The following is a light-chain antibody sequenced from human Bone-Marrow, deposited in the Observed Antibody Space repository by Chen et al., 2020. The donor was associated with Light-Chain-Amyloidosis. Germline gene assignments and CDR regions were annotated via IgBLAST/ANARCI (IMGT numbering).Light chain of an antibody. V-gene: IGLV3-25*03. CDR2: RDT. CDR1: DLPTKY. CDR3: QSADSSGTYEVI. Sequence: SYELTQPPSVPVSPGQTARITCSGDDLPTKYAYWYQQKPGQAPVLVIHRDTERPSGISERFSGSSSGTTATLNISGVQAEDEADYHCQSADSSGTYEVIFGGGTKLTVL. J-gene: IGLJ2*01.